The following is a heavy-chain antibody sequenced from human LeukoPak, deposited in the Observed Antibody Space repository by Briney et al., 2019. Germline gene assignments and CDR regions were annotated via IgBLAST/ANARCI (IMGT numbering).Heavy chain of an antibody. V-gene: IGHV3-7*01. D-gene: IGHD3-16*01. Sequence: GGSLRLSCVASGFTFSSYSMNWVRQAPGMGLEWVASIKPDGSQRDYVDSVKGRFTISRDNAQNSLYLQMNSLRVEDTAVYYCARDDASSSFTYWGQGALVTVSS. CDR1: GFTFSSYS. J-gene: IGHJ4*02. CDR3: ARDDASSSFTY. CDR2: IKPDGSQR.